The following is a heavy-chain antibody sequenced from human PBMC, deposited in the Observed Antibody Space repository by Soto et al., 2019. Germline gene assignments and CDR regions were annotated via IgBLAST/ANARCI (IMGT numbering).Heavy chain of an antibody. Sequence: QVQLQESGPGLVKPSGTLSLTCGVSGGSISSPNWWNWVRQPPGKGLEWVGEIDHSGRTKYNPSLKSRVTISVDKSKSPFSLNLISVTAAVTAVYYCAAWGTSASNWFDPWGQGTLVTGSS. CDR2: IDHSGRT. CDR3: AAWGTSASNWFDP. V-gene: IGHV4-4*02. D-gene: IGHD2-2*01. J-gene: IGHJ5*02. CDR1: GGSISSPNW.